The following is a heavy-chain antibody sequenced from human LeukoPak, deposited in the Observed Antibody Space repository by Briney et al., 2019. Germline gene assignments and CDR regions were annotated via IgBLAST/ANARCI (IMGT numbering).Heavy chain of an antibody. CDR2: SSAYNGNT. D-gene: IGHD1-26*01. CDR1: GYAFTAYG. V-gene: IGHV1-18*01. Sequence: ASVKVSCKTPGYAFTAYGLTSVRQAPGQGLEGMRWSSAYNGNTNYAQKLQGRVTMTPDTSTRTAYIELRDLSSDDTAVYYCARDGQQEGELRSPEGYWGQGTLVTVSS. J-gene: IGHJ4*02. CDR3: ARDGQQEGELRSPEGY.